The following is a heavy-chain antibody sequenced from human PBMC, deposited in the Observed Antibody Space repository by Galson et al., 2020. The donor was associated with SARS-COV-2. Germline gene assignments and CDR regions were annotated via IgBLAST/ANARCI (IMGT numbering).Heavy chain of an antibody. CDR2: ISWNSGSI. CDR3: AKTAGFRDLRGYFDY. J-gene: IGHJ4*02. V-gene: IGHV3-9*01. Sequence: GGSLRLSCAASGFTFDDYAMHWVRQAPGKGLEWVSGISWNSGSIGYADSVKGRFTISRDNAKNSLYLQMNSLRAEDTALYYCAKTAGFRDLRGYFDYWGQGTLVTVSS. D-gene: IGHD3-10*01. CDR1: GFTFDDYA.